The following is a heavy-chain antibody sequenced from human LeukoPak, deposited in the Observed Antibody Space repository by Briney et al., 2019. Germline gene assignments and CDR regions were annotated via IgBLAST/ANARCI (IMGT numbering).Heavy chain of an antibody. CDR2: MNPNSGNT. J-gene: IGHJ4*02. V-gene: IGHV1-8*03. Sequence: ASVKVSCKASGYTFTSYDINWVRQATGQGLEWMGWMNPNSGNTGYAQKFQGGVTITRNTSISTAYMELSSLRSEDTAVYYCARLYSGYDMGWDYWGQGTLVTVSS. CDR3: ARLYSGYDMGWDY. CDR1: GYTFTSYD. D-gene: IGHD5-12*01.